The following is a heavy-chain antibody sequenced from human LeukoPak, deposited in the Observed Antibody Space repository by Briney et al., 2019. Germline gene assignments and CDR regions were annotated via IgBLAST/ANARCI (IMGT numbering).Heavy chain of an antibody. J-gene: IGHJ4*02. CDR2: ISNNGANT. CDR3: AKGGKWDVTPFDY. CDR1: GFTFSRYA. Sequence: GGSLRLSCAASGFTFSRYAMGWVRQAPGKGLDWVSVISNNGANTYYADSVKGRFTISRDNSKNTLYLQVNSLRAEDTAVYYCAKGGKWDVTPFDYWGQGTLVTVSS. D-gene: IGHD1-26*01. V-gene: IGHV3-23*01.